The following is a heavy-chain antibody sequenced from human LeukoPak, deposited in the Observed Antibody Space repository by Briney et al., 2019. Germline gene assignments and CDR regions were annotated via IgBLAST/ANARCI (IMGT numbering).Heavy chain of an antibody. CDR2: ISSTSSRYI. Sequence: PGGSLRLSCVASGFTFSTYSMNWVRQAPGKGLEWISCISSTSSRYIYYADSVKGRFTISRDNAKNSLYLQMISLRAEDTAVYYCATSTRDGGAFDIWGQGTMVTVSS. CDR1: GFTFSTYS. V-gene: IGHV3-21*01. D-gene: IGHD3-3*01. CDR3: ATSTRDGGAFDI. J-gene: IGHJ3*02.